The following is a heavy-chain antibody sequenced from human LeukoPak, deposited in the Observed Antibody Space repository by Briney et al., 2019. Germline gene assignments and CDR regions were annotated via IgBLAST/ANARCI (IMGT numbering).Heavy chain of an antibody. V-gene: IGHV4-39*01. J-gene: IGHJ4*02. Sequence: SETLSLTCTVSGGSISSSSYYWGWMRQPPGKGLEWIGSIYYSGSTYYNPSLKSRVTISVDTSTNQFSLKLSSVTAADTAVYYCARARGYYGSGSYYTPKYFDYWGQGTLVTVSS. CDR1: GGSISSSSYY. CDR3: ARARGYYGSGSYYTPKYFDY. CDR2: IYYSGST. D-gene: IGHD3-10*01.